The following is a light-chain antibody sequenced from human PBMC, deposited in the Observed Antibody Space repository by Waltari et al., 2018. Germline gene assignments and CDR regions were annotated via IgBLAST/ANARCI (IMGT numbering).Light chain of an antibody. Sequence: QSALTQPASVSGSPGQSITISYTGTSSYVGGYNYVSWYQQHPGKAPKLMIYDVSKRPSGVSNRFSGSKSGNTASLTISGLQDEDEADYYCSSYTSSSTFLYVFGTGTKVTVL. CDR1: SSYVGGYNY. J-gene: IGLJ1*01. CDR2: DVS. CDR3: SSYTSSSTFLYV. V-gene: IGLV2-14*01.